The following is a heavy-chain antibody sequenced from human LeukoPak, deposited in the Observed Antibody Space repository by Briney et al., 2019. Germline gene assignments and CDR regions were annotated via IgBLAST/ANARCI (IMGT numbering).Heavy chain of an antibody. CDR3: ARATYKIVVVPAGRRGWFDP. D-gene: IGHD2-2*01. CDR2: INTNTGNP. J-gene: IGHJ5*02. CDR1: GYTFTSYA. Sequence: ASVKVSCKASGYTFTSYAMNWVRQAPGQGLEWMGWINTNTGNPTYAQGFTGRFVFSLDTSVSTAYLQISSLKAEDTAVYYCARATYKIVVVPAGRRGWFDPWGQGTLVTVSS. V-gene: IGHV7-4-1*02.